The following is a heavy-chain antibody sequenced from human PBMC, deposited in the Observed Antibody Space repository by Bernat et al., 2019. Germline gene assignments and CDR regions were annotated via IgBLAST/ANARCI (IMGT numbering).Heavy chain of an antibody. CDR1: GLTFSNYW. V-gene: IGHV3-7*03. D-gene: IGHD5-18*01. CDR2: INQDGSDK. J-gene: IGHJ5*02. CDR3: AREHKGGYSYNWFDP. Sequence: EVQLAESGGGLVQPGGSLRLSCSASGLTFSNYWMSWVRQAPGKGLEWVANINQDGSDKFYVDSVKGRFTISRDKAKNSVYLQMNSLKVEDTAFYYCAREHKGGYSYNWFDPWGQGTLVTVSS.